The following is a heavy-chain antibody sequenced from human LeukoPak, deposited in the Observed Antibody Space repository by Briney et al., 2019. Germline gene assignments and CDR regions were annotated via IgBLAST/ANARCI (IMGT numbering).Heavy chain of an antibody. CDR1: GFPFSDYY. Sequence: GGSLRLSCAASGFPFSDYYMSWIRQAPGKGLEWVSYISSSGSTIYYADSVKGSFTISRDNTKNSLYLQMNSVRAEDTAVYYCARDPHYYYYGLDVCGQGTTVTVSS. CDR3: ARDPHYYYYGLDV. J-gene: IGHJ6*02. CDR2: ISSSGSTI. V-gene: IGHV3-11*04.